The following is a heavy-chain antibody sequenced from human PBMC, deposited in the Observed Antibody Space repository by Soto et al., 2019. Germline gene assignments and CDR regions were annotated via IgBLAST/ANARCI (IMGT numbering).Heavy chain of an antibody. CDR3: TKDLWPYLPAGGEFDS. CDR1: GFSFSNYN. V-gene: IGHV3-23*03. D-gene: IGHD3-16*01. J-gene: IGHJ4*02. Sequence: GGSLRLSCAASGFSFSNYNMNWVRQAPGKGLEWVSIIYRSGSPIYYADSVKGRFTISRDNSKNTLYLQMNSLRAEDTAVFYCTKDLWPYLPAGGEFDSWGQGTLVTVSS. CDR2: IYRSGSPI.